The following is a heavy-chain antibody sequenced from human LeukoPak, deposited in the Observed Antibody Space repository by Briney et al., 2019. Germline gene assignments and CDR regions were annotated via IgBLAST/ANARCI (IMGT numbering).Heavy chain of an antibody. CDR3: AELGITMIGGV. CDR2: ISSSGSTI. V-gene: IGHV3-48*03. J-gene: IGHJ6*04. CDR1: GFTFSSYE. Sequence: GGSLRLSCAASGFTFSSYEMNWVRQAPGKGLEWVSYISSSGSTIYYADSVKGRFTISRGNAKNSPYLQMNSLRAEDTAVYYCAELGITMIGGVWGKGTTVTISS. D-gene: IGHD3-10*02.